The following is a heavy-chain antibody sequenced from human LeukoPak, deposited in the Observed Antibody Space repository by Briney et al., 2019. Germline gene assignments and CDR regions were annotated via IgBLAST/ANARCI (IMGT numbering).Heavy chain of an antibody. CDR1: GYSLSELS. Sequence: ASVKVSCKVSGYSLSELSIHWVRQAPGKGLEWMGGFDPEDDEPIYAQSLQGRVTMTEDTSTDTAYMELSGLTSDDAAVYYCARVKYPPEFDYWGQGTLVTVSS. D-gene: IGHD2-2*01. CDR3: ARVKYPPEFDY. J-gene: IGHJ4*02. V-gene: IGHV1-24*01. CDR2: FDPEDDEP.